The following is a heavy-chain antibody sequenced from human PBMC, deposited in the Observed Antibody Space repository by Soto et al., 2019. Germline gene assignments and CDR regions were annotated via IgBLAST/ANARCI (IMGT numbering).Heavy chain of an antibody. Sequence: ESLNLHCQCSGYSFTRYWISWVRQLPGKGLEWMGKIDPSDNYTNYPPPFRGHVTITADKSIRTAYLQWSRLKASTTAKYYCATTNWNDIDYWGQGTLVTVSS. CDR1: GYSFTRYW. CDR2: IDPSDNYT. CDR3: ATTNWNDIDY. V-gene: IGHV5-10-1*01. D-gene: IGHD1-1*01. J-gene: IGHJ4*02.